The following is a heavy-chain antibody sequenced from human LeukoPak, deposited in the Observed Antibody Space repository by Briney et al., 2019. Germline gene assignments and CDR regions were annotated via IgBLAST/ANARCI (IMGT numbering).Heavy chain of an antibody. CDR3: ARGRYYDFWSGYGSP. CDR2: INPSGGST. CDR1: GYTFTSYY. J-gene: IGHJ5*02. Sequence: ASVKVSCKASGYTFTSYYMHWVRQAPGQGLELMGIINPSGGSTSYAQKFQGRVTMTRDTSTSTVYMELSSLRSEDTAVYYCARGRYYDFWSGYGSPWGQGTLVTVSS. V-gene: IGHV1-46*01. D-gene: IGHD3-3*01.